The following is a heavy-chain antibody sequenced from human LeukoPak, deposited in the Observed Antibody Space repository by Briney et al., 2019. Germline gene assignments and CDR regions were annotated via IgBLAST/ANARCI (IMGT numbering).Heavy chain of an antibody. CDR2: ISNNGGYT. J-gene: IGHJ4*02. CDR3: AKQLGYCSDGSCYLPY. Sequence: GGSLRLSCAASGFTFSSSAMSWVRQAPGKGLERVSAISNNGGYTYYADSVQGRFTISRDNSKSTLCLQMNSLRAEDTAVYYCAKQLGYCSDGSCYLPYWGQGTLVTVSS. D-gene: IGHD2-15*01. V-gene: IGHV3-23*01. CDR1: GFTFSSSA.